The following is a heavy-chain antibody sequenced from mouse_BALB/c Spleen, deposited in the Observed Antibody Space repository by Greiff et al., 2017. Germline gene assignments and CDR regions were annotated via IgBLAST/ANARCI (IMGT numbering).Heavy chain of an antibody. CDR2: IDPANGNT. V-gene: IGHV14-3*02. Sequence: EVQLQQSGAELVKPGASVKLSCTASGFNIKDTYMHWVKQRPEQGLEWIGRIDPANGNTKYDPKFQGKATITADTSSNTAYLQLSSLTSEDTAVYYCVPLLTPCAYWGQGTLVTVSA. CDR3: VPLLTPCAY. CDR1: GFNIKDTY. J-gene: IGHJ3*01. D-gene: IGHD1-2*01.